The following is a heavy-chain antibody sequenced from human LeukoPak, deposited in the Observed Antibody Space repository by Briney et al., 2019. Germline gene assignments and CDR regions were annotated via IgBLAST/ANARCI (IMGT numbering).Heavy chain of an antibody. V-gene: IGHV3-7*01. CDR1: GFTFSSYW. Sequence: GGSLRLSCAASGFTFSSYWMSWVRQAPGKGLEWVANIKQDGSDKYYVDSVKGRFTISRDNAKNSLYLQMNSLRAEDTAVYYCAREGYSSGLGFQHWGQGTLVTVSS. CDR2: IKQDGSDK. CDR3: AREGYSSGLGFQH. J-gene: IGHJ1*01. D-gene: IGHD6-19*01.